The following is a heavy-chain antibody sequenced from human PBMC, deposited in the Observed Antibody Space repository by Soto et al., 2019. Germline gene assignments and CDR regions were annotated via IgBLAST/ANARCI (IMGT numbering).Heavy chain of an antibody. CDR3: ARDRDDYGSGNYYNRIDF. Sequence: QVQLVQSGAEVKKPGSSVKVSCKASGGIFSTYAISWVRQAPVQGLEWMGGIIPLFGTPNYAQRFQGRVTITANEPTSTAYMELSRLRSEATAVYYCARDRDDYGSGNYYNRIDFWGQGTLVTVSS. CDR2: IIPLFGTP. J-gene: IGHJ4*02. V-gene: IGHV1-69*01. CDR1: GGIFSTYA. D-gene: IGHD3-10*01.